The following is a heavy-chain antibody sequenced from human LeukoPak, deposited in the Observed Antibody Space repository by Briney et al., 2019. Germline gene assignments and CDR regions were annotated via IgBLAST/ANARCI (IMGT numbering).Heavy chain of an antibody. CDR3: AKGLDYYGSGRLGPVIDY. CDR1: GFTFSSYG. CDR2: IRYDGSNK. Sequence: GGSLRLSCAASGFTFSSYGMHWVRQAPGKGLEWVAFIRYDGSNKYYADSVKGRFTISRDNSKNTLYLQMNSLRAEDTAVYYCAKGLDYYGSGRLGPVIDYWGQGTLVTVSS. J-gene: IGHJ4*02. V-gene: IGHV3-30*02. D-gene: IGHD3-10*01.